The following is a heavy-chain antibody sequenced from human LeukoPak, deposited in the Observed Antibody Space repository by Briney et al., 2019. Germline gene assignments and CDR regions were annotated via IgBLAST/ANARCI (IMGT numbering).Heavy chain of an antibody. D-gene: IGHD3-22*01. CDR1: GGSFSSYN. Sequence: SETLSLTCAASGGSFSSYNWSWIRQPPGKGLEWIGSINHSGSTNYNPSLKSRVTISVGATNNHFSLQLSTIPPADTAVYYCARGPLYHSSGYYPQLGPQPSEDDYWGRGTLVTVSS. V-gene: IGHV4-34*01. CDR3: ARGPLYHSSGYYPQLGPQPSEDDY. J-gene: IGHJ4*02. CDR2: INHSGST.